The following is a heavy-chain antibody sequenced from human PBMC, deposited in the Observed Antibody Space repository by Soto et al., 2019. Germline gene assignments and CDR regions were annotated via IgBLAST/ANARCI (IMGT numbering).Heavy chain of an antibody. CDR2: ISGSGGST. CDR3: AKGRDVVATILVY. Sequence: GGSLRLSCAASGFTFSSYAMSWVRQAPGKGLEWVSAISGSGGSTYCADSVKGRFTISRDNSKNTLYLQMNSLRAEDTAAYYCAKGRDVVATILVYWGQGTLVTVSS. J-gene: IGHJ4*02. V-gene: IGHV3-23*01. D-gene: IGHD5-12*01. CDR1: GFTFSSYA.